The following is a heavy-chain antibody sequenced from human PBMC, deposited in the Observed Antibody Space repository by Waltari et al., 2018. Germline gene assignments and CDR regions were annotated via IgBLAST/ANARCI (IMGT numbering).Heavy chain of an antibody. Sequence: QVQLVQSGTEVKKPGASVTGSCKASGYAFTGYYLHWVRQAPGQGLEWMGWINPDRGDTNCTQKFQGRVTMTRDTSINTAYMQLSGLRSDDTAVYYCARPWPGRAAAAPYYFDSWGQGTMAIVSS. D-gene: IGHD6-13*01. CDR3: ARPWPGRAAAAPYYFDS. J-gene: IGHJ4*02. V-gene: IGHV1-2*02. CDR1: GYAFTGYY. CDR2: INPDRGDT.